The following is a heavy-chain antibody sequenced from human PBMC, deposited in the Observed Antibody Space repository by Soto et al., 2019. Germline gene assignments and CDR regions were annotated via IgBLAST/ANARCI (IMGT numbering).Heavy chain of an antibody. Sequence: PGESLKISCKGSGYSFTSYWIGWVRQMPGKGLEWMGIIYPGDSDTRYSPSFQGQVTISADKSISTAYLQWSSLKASDTAMYYCARHMASGSYYNGEFYWFDPWGQGTLVTVSS. V-gene: IGHV5-51*01. CDR3: ARHMASGSYYNGEFYWFDP. J-gene: IGHJ5*02. D-gene: IGHD3-10*01. CDR1: GYSFTSYW. CDR2: IYPGDSDT.